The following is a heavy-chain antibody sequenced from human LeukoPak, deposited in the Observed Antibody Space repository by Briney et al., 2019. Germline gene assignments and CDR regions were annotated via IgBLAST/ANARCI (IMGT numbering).Heavy chain of an antibody. CDR1: GFTFSSYW. CDR2: FNSDGIST. Sequence: GGSLRLSCAASGFTFSSYWMHWVRQAPGKGLVWVSRFNSDGISTSYADSVKGRFTISRDNAKNTLYLQMNSLRAENTAVYYCAKERFSGWYTVFDYWGQGTLVTVSS. J-gene: IGHJ4*02. CDR3: AKERFSGWYTVFDY. D-gene: IGHD6-19*01. V-gene: IGHV3-74*01.